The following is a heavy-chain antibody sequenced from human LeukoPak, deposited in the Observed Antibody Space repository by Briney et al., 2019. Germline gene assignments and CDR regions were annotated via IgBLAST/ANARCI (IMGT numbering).Heavy chain of an antibody. CDR3: ARDISSSSPLDY. CDR2: IIPIFGTA. J-gene: IGHJ4*02. Sequence: SVKVSCKASGCTFSSYAISWVRQAPGQGLEWMGRIIPIFGTANYAQKFQGRVTITTNESTSTAYMELSSLRSEDTAVYYCARDISSSSPLDYWGQGTLVTVSS. V-gene: IGHV1-69*05. D-gene: IGHD6-6*01. CDR1: GCTFSSYA.